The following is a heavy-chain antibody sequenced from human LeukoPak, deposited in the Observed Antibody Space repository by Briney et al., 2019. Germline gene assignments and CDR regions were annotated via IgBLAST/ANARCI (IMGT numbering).Heavy chain of an antibody. CDR2: ISSSSSYI. V-gene: IGHV3-21*01. Sequence: GGPLTLSCAASGFTLSRYNVHWLRAAPVEGAACVSYISSSSSYIYYADSVKGRFTISRDNVKKSLYLQINSLRAEDTAVYYCARNMAAAGKDYYFDYWGQGTLVTVSS. J-gene: IGHJ4*02. CDR1: GFTLSRYN. CDR3: ARNMAAAGKDYYFDY. D-gene: IGHD6-13*01.